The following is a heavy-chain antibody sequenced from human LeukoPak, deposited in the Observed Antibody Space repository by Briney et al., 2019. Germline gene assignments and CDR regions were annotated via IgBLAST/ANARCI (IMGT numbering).Heavy chain of an antibody. CDR2: ISGSGGST. J-gene: IGHJ5*02. Sequence: GGSLRLSCAASGLTFSSYGMSWVRQAPGKGLEWVSVISGSGGSTYYADSVKGRFTISRDNSKNTLYLQMNSLRAEDTAVYYCAKGSAAAISYNWFDPWGQGTLVTVSS. CDR3: AKGSAAAISYNWFDP. CDR1: GLTFSSYG. V-gene: IGHV3-23*01. D-gene: IGHD2-2*01.